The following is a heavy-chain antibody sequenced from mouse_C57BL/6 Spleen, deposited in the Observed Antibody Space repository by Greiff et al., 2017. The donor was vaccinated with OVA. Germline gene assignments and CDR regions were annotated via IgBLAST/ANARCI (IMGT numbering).Heavy chain of an antibody. V-gene: IGHV5-17*01. D-gene: IGHD2-4*01. Sequence: EVHLVESGGGLVKHGGSLKLSCAASGFTFSDYGMHWVRQAPEKGLEWVAYISSGSSTIYYADTVKGRFTISRDNAKNTLFLQMTSLRSEDTAMYYCARRYYDYEYFDVWGTGTTVTVSS. J-gene: IGHJ1*03. CDR3: ARRYYDYEYFDV. CDR1: GFTFSDYG. CDR2: ISSGSSTI.